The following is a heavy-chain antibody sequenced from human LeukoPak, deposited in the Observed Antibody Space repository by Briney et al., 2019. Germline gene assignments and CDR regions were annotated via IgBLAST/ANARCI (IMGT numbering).Heavy chain of an antibody. CDR3: ARGRRDGYNLEYFDK. CDR1: GGSITSSSYY. CDR2: FYYSGST. D-gene: IGHD5-24*01. V-gene: IGHV4-39*01. Sequence: KPSGTLSLTCTVCGGSITSSSYYWGWIRQPPGKGLQWIGSFYYSGSTYYNPSLKSRVTIYVDTSKNQFSLKLSSVTAADTAVYYCARGRRDGYNLEYFDKWGQGTLVTVSS. J-gene: IGHJ4*02.